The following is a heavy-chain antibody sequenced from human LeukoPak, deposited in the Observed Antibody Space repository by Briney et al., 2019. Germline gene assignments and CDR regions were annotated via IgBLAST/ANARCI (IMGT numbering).Heavy chain of an antibody. J-gene: IGHJ5*02. D-gene: IGHD3-3*01. CDR1: GFTFSSYA. CDR2: ISGAGGGT. V-gene: IGHV3-23*01. Sequence: GGSLRLSCAASGFTFSSYAMSWVRQAPGKGLEWVSAISGAGGGTYYADSVKGRFTISRDNSKNTLYLQMNILRAEATAVYYCGGGGGLRFLEWSHWFDPWGQGTLVTVSS. CDR3: GGGGGLRFLEWSHWFDP.